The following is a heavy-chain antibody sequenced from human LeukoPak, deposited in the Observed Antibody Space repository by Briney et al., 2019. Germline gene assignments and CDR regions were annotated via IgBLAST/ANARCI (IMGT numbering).Heavy chain of an antibody. D-gene: IGHD6-19*01. CDR3: AKDRGDVRCSSGWSPSLGAFDI. V-gene: IGHV3-23*01. CDR1: GFTFSSYA. Sequence: GGSLRLSCAASGFTFSSYAMSWVRQAPGKGLEWVSAISGSGGSTYYADSVKGRFTISRDNSKNTLYLQMNSLRAEDTAVYYCAKDRGDVRCSSGWSPSLGAFDIWGQGTMVTVSS. CDR2: ISGSGGST. J-gene: IGHJ3*02.